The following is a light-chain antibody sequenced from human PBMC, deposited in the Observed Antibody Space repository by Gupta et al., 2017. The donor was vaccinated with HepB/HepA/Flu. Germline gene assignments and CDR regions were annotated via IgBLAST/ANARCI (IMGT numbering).Light chain of an antibody. V-gene: IGKV3-15*01. Sequence: VMTQSPATLSVSPGESATFSCSASQSVAGDIAWYQHRPGQAPRVLIYGASTRDTGIPARFGGSGSGTEFTLTITRLQSEDSAVYYCQHYHKWPFTFGPGTKVII. CDR1: QSVAGD. CDR2: GAS. J-gene: IGKJ3*01. CDR3: QHYHKWPFT.